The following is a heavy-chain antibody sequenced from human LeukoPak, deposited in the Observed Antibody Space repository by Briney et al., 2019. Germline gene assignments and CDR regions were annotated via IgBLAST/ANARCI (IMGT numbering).Heavy chain of an antibody. CDR2: INHSGST. CDR1: GGSFSGYY. Sequence: SETLSLTCAVHGGSFSGYYWSWIRQPPGKGLEWIGEINHSGSTNYNPSLKSRVTISVDTSKNQFSLKLSSVTAADTAVYYCARHSYGDYEQCFDYWGQGTLVTVSS. J-gene: IGHJ4*02. CDR3: ARHSYGDYEQCFDY. D-gene: IGHD4-17*01. V-gene: IGHV4-34*01.